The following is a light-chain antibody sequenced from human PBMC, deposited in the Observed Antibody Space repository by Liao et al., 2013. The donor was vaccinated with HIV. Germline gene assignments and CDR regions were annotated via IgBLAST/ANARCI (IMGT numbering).Light chain of an antibody. CDR1: KMGHKY. J-gene: IGLJ3*02. CDR2: QDS. Sequence: SYELTQPPSVTVSPGQTATITCSGDKMGHKYVSWYQHKAGQSPVLVIFQDSQRPSGIPERFSGSNSGNTATLTISRVEAGDEADYYCQVWDSSSDHWVFGGGTKLTVL. CDR3: QVWDSSSDHWV. V-gene: IGLV3-1*01.